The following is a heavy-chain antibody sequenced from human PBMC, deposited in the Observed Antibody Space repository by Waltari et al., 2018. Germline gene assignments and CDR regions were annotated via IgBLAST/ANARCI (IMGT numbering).Heavy chain of an antibody. D-gene: IGHD2-15*01. V-gene: IGHV4-4*07. CDR3: ARDFSHPLLPDAFDI. J-gene: IGHJ3*02. CDR1: GGSISSYY. CDR2: IYTSGST. Sequence: QVQLQESGPGLVKPSETLSLTCTVSGGSISSYYWSWIRQPAGKGLEWIGRIYTSGSTNYNPSLKSRVTMSVDTSKNQFSPKLSSVTAADTAVYYCARDFSHPLLPDAFDIWGQGTMVTVSS.